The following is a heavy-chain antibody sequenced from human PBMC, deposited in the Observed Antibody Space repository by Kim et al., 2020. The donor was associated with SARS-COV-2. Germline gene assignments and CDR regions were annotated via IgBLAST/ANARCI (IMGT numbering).Heavy chain of an antibody. CDR1: GFSISSSSYY. Sequence: SETLSLTCTVSGFSISSSSYYWGWIRQPPGKGLEWIGSIYYSGSTYYNSSLKSRVTISVDTSKNQFFLKLSSVTAADTAVYYCARLNYYDSSGYYEFDYWGQGTLVTVSS. CDR3: ARLNYYDSSGYYEFDY. D-gene: IGHD3-22*01. V-gene: IGHV4-39*01. J-gene: IGHJ4*02. CDR2: IYYSGST.